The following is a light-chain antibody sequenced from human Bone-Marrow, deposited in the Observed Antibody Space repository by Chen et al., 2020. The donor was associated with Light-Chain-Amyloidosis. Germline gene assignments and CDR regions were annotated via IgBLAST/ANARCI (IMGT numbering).Light chain of an antibody. CDR3: QQFDSYPYT. CDR1: QGINNY. V-gene: IGKV1-9*01. J-gene: IGKJ2*01. CDR2: GAS. Sequence: IQLTQSPSSLSASVGDRVTITCRASQGINNYLAWYQQRPGKAPKLLIYGASTLQNAVPSRFSCGGSGTDCSLAISSLQPEDFATYYCQQFDSYPYTFGRGTKLEIK.